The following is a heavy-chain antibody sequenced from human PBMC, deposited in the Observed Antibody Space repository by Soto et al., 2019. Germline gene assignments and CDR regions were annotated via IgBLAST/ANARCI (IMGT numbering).Heavy chain of an antibody. CDR1: GYTFTGYY. D-gene: IGHD1-1*01. J-gene: IGHJ6*02. Sequence: QVQLVQSGAEVKKPGASVKVSCKASGYTFTGYYMHWVRQAPGQGLAWMGWINPNSGGKNYAQKFQGWVTITRDTSISTSYMELSMLRSDDTAVYYCARGGDWNDDYYYYYGMDVWGQGTTVTVSS. V-gene: IGHV1-2*04. CDR3: ARGGDWNDDYYYYYGMDV. CDR2: INPNSGGK.